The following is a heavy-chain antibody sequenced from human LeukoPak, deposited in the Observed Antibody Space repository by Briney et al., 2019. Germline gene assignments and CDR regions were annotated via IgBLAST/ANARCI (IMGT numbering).Heavy chain of an antibody. D-gene: IGHD2-15*01. CDR3: ARTLGYCSGDSCFGNNWFDP. J-gene: IGHJ5*02. Sequence: ASVKVSCKASGGTFSSFAITWVRQAPGQGLEWMGGIIPIFDTPTYAQKFQGRVTIAADESTSTAYLELSSLRSEDTAVYYCARTLGYCSGDSCFGNNWFDPWGQGTLVTVSS. V-gene: IGHV1-69*01. CDR1: GGTFSSFA. CDR2: IIPIFDTP.